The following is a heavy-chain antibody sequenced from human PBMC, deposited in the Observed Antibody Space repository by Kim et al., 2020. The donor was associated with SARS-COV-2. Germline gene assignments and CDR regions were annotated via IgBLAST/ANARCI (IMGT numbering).Heavy chain of an antibody. CDR2: INSDSSST. Sequence: GGSLRLSCAASGFTFSSYCMHWVRQAPGKGLVWVSRINSDSSSTSYADSVKGRFTISRDNAKNTLYLQMNSLRAEDTAVYYCARVGTMVRGSYWGQGTLVTVAS. J-gene: IGHJ4*02. D-gene: IGHD3-10*01. CDR3: ARVGTMVRGSY. CDR1: GFTFSSYC. V-gene: IGHV3-74*01.